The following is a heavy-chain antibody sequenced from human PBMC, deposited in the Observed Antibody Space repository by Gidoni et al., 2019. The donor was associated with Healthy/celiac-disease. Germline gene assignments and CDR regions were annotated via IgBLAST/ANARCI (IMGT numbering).Heavy chain of an antibody. D-gene: IGHD6-19*01. J-gene: IGHJ4*02. Sequence: QVQLVESGGGVVQPGRSLRLSCSASGFTFSSYGMHWVRQAPGKGLEGVAVIWYDGSNKYYADSVKGRFTISRDNSKNTLYLQMNSLRAEDTAVYYCARDRRSGWYETKAYYFDYWGQGTLVTVSS. CDR1: GFTFSSYG. V-gene: IGHV3-33*01. CDR3: ARDRRSGWYETKAYYFDY. CDR2: IWYDGSNK.